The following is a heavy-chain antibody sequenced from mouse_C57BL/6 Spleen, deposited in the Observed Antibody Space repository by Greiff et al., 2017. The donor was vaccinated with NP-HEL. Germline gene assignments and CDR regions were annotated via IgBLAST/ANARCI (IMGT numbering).Heavy chain of an antibody. J-gene: IGHJ2*01. CDR1: GYTFTSYW. V-gene: IGHV1-50*01. CDR2: IDPSDSYT. CDR3: ARRRLRPGFDY. Sequence: QVQLQQPGAELVKPGASVKLSCKASGYTFTSYWMQWVKQRPGQGLEWIGEIDPSDSYTNYNQKFKGKATLTVETSSSTAYMQLSSLTSEDSAVYYCARRRLRPGFDYWGQGTTLTVSS. D-gene: IGHD3-2*02.